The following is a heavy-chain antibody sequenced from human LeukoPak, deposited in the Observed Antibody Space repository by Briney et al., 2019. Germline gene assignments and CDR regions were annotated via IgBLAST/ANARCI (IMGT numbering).Heavy chain of an antibody. D-gene: IGHD6-19*01. J-gene: IGHJ4*02. CDR3: ARAQGRLVPPAY. CDR1: GGSFSGYY. CDR2: MNHSGST. V-gene: IGHV4-34*01. Sequence: SETLSLTCAVYGGSFSGYYWSWIRQPPGKGLGWIGEMNHSGSTNYNPSLKSRVTISADTSKKQFSLKLSSVTAADTAVYFCARAQGRLVPPAYWGQGTLVTVSS.